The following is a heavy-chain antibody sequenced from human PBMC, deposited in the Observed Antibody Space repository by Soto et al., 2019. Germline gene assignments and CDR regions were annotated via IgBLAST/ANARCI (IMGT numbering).Heavy chain of an antibody. V-gene: IGHV3-23*01. Sequence: PAGSLRLSCAASGFTFSGYAMSWVRQAPGKGLEWVSAISGSGGSTYYADSLKRRFTISRANPKNTLYLQMTSQRAEDTAVYYCAKGEYYGSGSSLYYYYGMDVWGQGTTVTVS. CDR1: GFTFSGYA. CDR3: AKGEYYGSGSSLYYYYGMDV. J-gene: IGHJ6*02. D-gene: IGHD3-10*01. CDR2: ISGSGGST.